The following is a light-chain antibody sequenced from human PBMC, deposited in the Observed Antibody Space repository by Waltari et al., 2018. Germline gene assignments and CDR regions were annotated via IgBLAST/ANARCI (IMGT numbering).Light chain of an antibody. CDR3: MQGTHWPYT. J-gene: IGKJ5*01. CDR2: KVS. CDR1: QSLVHRGGNTY. V-gene: IGKV2-30*02. Sequence: DAVLTQSPLSLPATLGQPASISCKSSQSLVHRGGNTYLNWFQQRPGQSPRRLIYKVSTRDSGVPGGCGGSGSGTDFTLKISRVEAEDFGVYYCMQGTHWPYTFGQGTRLEIK.